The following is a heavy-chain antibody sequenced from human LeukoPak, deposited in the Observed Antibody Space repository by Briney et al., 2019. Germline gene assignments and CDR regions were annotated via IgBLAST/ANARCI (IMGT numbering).Heavy chain of an antibody. V-gene: IGHV4-34*01. CDR1: GESFSGYF. J-gene: IGHJ6*02. CDR3: ARGRLQLWSFPPPYNHYAIDV. D-gene: IGHD5-18*01. Sequence: SETLSLTCAVSGESFSGYFWTWIRQPPGQGLEWIGESNHFGSTDYNPSLKSRVTISVDTSKKQFSLNVRSVTDADTAVYFCARGRLQLWSFPPPYNHYAIDVWGQGTTVTVSS. CDR2: SNHFGST.